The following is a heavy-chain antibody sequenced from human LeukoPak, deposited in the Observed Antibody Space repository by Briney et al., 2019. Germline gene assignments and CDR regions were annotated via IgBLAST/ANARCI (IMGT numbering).Heavy chain of an antibody. CDR1: GGSISSSNW. CDR3: ARSDAPPGSGGHYFDY. CDR2: IYHSGST. V-gene: IGHV4-4*02. D-gene: IGHD2-15*01. Sequence: SETLSLTCAVSGGSISSSNWWSWVRQPPGKGLEWIGEIYHSGSTNYNPSLKSRVTISVDKSKNQFSLKLSSVTAADTAVYYCARSDAPPGSGGHYFDYWGQGTLVTVSS. J-gene: IGHJ4*02.